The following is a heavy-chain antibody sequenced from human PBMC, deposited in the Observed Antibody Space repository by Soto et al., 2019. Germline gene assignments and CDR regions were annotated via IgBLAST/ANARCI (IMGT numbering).Heavy chain of an antibody. CDR3: ARDFFWAASTDREIVYYFDY. J-gene: IGHJ4*02. CDR1: GYTFTNYY. CDR2: INPSGGST. V-gene: IGHV1-46*03. Sequence: GASVKVSCKASGYTFTNYYMHWVRQAPGQGLEWMGIINPSGGSTSYAQKFQGRVTMTRDTSTSTVYMELSSLRSEDTAVYYCARDFFWAASTDREIVYYFDYWGQGTLVTVSS. D-gene: IGHD2-15*01.